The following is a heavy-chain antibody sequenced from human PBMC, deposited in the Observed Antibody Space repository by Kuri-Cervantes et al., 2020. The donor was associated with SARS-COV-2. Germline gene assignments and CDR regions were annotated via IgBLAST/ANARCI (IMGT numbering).Heavy chain of an antibody. CDR2: IYYSGST. Sequence: SETLSLTCTVSGGSISSNSYYWGWIRQPPGKGLGWIGSIYYSGSTYYNPSLKSRVTISVDTSKNQFSLKLSSVTAADTAVYYCAREFIVPAAILDYWGQGTLVTVSS. CDR3: AREFIVPAAILDY. J-gene: IGHJ4*02. V-gene: IGHV4-39*02. D-gene: IGHD2-2*01. CDR1: GGSISSNSYY.